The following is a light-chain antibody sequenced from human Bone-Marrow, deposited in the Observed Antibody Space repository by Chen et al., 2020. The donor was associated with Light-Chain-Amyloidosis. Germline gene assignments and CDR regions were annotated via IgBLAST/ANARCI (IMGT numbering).Light chain of an antibody. CDR1: TGAVTSGHY. CDR2: DTR. J-gene: IGLJ2*01. CDR3: LLSYSGARQV. V-gene: IGLV7-46*01. Sequence: GTVTLTCVSSTGAVTSGHYPYWFQQKPGQAPRTLIYDTRNKHSWTPARFSGSLLGDKAALTLSGAQPEDEAEYYCLLSYSGARQVFGGGTKLTVL.